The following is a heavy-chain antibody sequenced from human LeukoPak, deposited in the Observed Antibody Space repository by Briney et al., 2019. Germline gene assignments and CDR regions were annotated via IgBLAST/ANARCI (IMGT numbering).Heavy chain of an antibody. V-gene: IGHV1-18*01. J-gene: IGHJ3*02. Sequence: SVKVSSKASGYTFTSYGISWVRQAPGQGLEWMGWISAYNGNTNYAQKLQGRVTMTTDTSTSTAYMELRSLRSDDTAVYYCARLLYSYDAFDIWGQGTMVTVSS. D-gene: IGHD5-18*01. CDR2: ISAYNGNT. CDR1: GYTFTSYG. CDR3: ARLLYSYDAFDI.